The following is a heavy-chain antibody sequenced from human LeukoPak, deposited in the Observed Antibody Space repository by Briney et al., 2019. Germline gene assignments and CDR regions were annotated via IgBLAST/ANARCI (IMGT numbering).Heavy chain of an antibody. D-gene: IGHD3-10*01. J-gene: IGHJ6*02. CDR2: INPHSGGT. CDR1: GYTFTDHY. V-gene: IGHV1-2*02. Sequence: ASVKVSCKTSGYTFTDHYMHWVRQAPGQGLEWMGWINPHSGGTKYAQRFQGRVTMARDTSINTAYMELSRLRSDDTAAYFCARATERAITMVRGVITQYDMDVWGQGTTVTVSS. CDR3: ARATERAITMVRGVITQYDMDV.